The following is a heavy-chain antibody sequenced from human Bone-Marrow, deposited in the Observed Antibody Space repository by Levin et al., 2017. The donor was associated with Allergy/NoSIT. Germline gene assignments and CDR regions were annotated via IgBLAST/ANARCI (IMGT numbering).Heavy chain of an antibody. CDR1: GFTFSTYN. D-gene: IGHD6-13*01. V-gene: IGHV3-21*01. CDR2: ISSSSSYV. CDR3: ARGSSWYDTWYFGL. J-gene: IGHJ2*01. Sequence: GGSLRLSCAASGFTFSTYNMNWVRQAPGKGLEWVSSISSSSSYVYSADSVKGRFTISRDNAKNSLYLQMSSLRAKDTAVYYCARGSSWYDTWYFGLWGRGTLVTVSS.